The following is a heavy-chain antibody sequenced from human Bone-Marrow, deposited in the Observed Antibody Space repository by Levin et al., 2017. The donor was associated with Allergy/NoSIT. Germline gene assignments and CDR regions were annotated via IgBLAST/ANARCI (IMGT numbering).Heavy chain of an antibody. J-gene: IGHJ4*02. CDR3: AREQSYYYGSGTASFDY. V-gene: IGHV3-74*01. CDR2: INSDGSST. D-gene: IGHD3-10*01. Sequence: PGGSLRLSCAASGFTFSSYWMHWVRQAPGKGLVWVSRINSDGSSTSYADSVKGRFTISRDNAKNTLYLQMNSLRAEDTAVYYCAREQSYYYGSGTASFDYWGQGTLVTVSS. CDR1: GFTFSSYW.